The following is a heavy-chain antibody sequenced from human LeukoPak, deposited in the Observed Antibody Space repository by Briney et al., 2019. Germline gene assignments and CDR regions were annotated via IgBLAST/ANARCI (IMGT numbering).Heavy chain of an antibody. CDR3: ARDTGGYFDY. Sequence: SETLSLTCTVSGGSISSSDYYWTWIRHQPGKGLEWIGYIYYSGSTYYNPSLKSRLSISVDTSKNQFSLKLSSVTAADTALYYCARDTGGYFDYWGQGTLVTVSS. D-gene: IGHD3-10*01. CDR2: IYYSGST. V-gene: IGHV4-31*03. CDR1: GGSISSSDYY. J-gene: IGHJ4*02.